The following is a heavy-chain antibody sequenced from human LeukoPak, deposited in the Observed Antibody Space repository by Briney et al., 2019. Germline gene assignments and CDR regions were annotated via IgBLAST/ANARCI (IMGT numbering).Heavy chain of an antibody. CDR3: ARAPYCSGGSCFYYFDY. J-gene: IGHJ4*02. CDR2: INPSGGST. D-gene: IGHD2-15*01. CDR1: GYTLTSYY. V-gene: IGHV1-46*01. Sequence: ASVKVSCKASGYTLTSYYMHWVRQAPGQGLEWMGIINPSGGSTSYAQKFQGRVTMTRDTSTSTVYMELSSLRSEDTAVYYCARAPYCSGGSCFYYFDYWGQGTLVTVSS.